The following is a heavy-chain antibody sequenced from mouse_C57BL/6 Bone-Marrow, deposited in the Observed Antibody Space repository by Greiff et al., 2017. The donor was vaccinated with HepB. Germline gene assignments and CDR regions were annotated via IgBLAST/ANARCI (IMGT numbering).Heavy chain of an antibody. V-gene: IGHV1-63*01. Sequence: QVQLKQSGAELVRPGTSVKISCKASGYTFTNYWIGWAKQRPGHGLEWIGDIYPGGGYTNYNEKFKGKATLTADKSSSTAYMQFSSLTSEDSAIYYCARKSRDYFDYWGQGTTLTVSS. CDR1: GYTFTNYW. CDR2: IYPGGGYT. CDR3: ARKSRDYFDY. J-gene: IGHJ2*01.